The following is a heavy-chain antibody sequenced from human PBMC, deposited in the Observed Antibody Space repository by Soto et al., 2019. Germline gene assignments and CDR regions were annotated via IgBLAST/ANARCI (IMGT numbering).Heavy chain of an antibody. V-gene: IGHV1-69*12. CDR1: GGTFRTSA. CDR3: ARDKDRPQLGGNYYYILDV. D-gene: IGHD3-3*02. CDR2: IMPIFRTP. Sequence: QVQLEQSGAEVKKPGSSVKVSCKASGGTFRTSAISWVRQAPGQGLEWMGGIMPIFRTPDYAQKFQGRVIITAAEFMVTAYMELSVLRSADTAVYYCARDKDRPQLGGNYYYILDVWGQGTTITVSS. J-gene: IGHJ6*02.